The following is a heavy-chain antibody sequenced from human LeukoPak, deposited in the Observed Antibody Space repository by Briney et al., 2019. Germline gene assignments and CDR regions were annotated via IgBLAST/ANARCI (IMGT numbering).Heavy chain of an antibody. V-gene: IGHV4-59*12. J-gene: IGHJ6*02. CDR1: GVSISSYY. CDR2: IYYSGST. D-gene: IGHD3-10*01. Sequence: PSETLSLTCTVSGVSISSYYWSWIRQPAGKGLEWIGYIYYSGSTNYNPSLKSRVTMSVDTSKNQFSLKLSSVTAADTAVYYCARDHVYGSGSPYYYYGMDVWGQGTTITVSS. CDR3: ARDHVYGSGSPYYYYGMDV.